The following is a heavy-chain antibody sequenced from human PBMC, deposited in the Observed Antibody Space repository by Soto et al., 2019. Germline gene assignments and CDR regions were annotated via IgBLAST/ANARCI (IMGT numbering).Heavy chain of an antibody. D-gene: IGHD5-18*01. CDR2: IFLADSDT. V-gene: IGHV5-51*01. J-gene: IGHJ4*02. CDR3: ARQEGEYSHIDS. Sequence: GESLKISCQCSGYSFPNSWIAWVRQLPGKGLEWMGFIFLADSDTRYSPSFQGQVTISADKSIKTAYLQWTSLKASDSAIYYCARQEGEYSHIDSWGQGTLVTVYS. CDR1: GYSFPNSW.